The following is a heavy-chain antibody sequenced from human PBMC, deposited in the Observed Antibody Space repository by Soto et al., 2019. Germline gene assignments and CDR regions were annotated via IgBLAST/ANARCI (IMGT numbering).Heavy chain of an antibody. CDR3: VKDRAVRAASYYFDY. CDR2: IASDGRDK. Sequence: PGGSLRLSCEASGFTFSNYGMHWVRQAPGKGLEWVAVIASDGRDKKFADSVKGRFTISRDNSRDTLYLQMNSLRPEDTALYYCVKDRAVRAASYYFDYWGRGTLVTVSS. J-gene: IGHJ4*02. V-gene: IGHV3-30*18. CDR1: GFTFSNYG. D-gene: IGHD6-13*01.